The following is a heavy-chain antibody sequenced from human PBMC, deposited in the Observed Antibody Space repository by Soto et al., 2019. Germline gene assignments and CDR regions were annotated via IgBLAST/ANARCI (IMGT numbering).Heavy chain of an antibody. D-gene: IGHD1-26*01. Sequence: GGSLRLSCAVSGFTFSSYSVNWVRQAPGKGLEWVSYISSNSYKYYVDSVKGRFTISRDKSSNTLFLQMNSLRAEDTAVYYCTRVGGSVSGMDVWGQGTTVTVSS. J-gene: IGHJ6*02. CDR1: GFTFSSYS. CDR2: ISSNSYK. CDR3: TRVGGSVSGMDV. V-gene: IGHV3-21*01.